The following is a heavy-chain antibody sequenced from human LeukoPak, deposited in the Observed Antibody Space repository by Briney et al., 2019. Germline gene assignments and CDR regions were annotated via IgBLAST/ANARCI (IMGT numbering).Heavy chain of an antibody. CDR2: ISWEGSTT. D-gene: IGHD6-13*01. CDR3: AKARSSSWSYLES. Sequence: GGSLRLSCAASGFNFDDHTMHWVRQLPGKGLQWISLISWEGSTTYYADSVKDRFTIPRDTSKNSLYLQMNSLRTEDTALYYCAKARSSSWSYLESWGQGTLVTVSS. V-gene: IGHV3-43*01. J-gene: IGHJ4*02. CDR1: GFNFDDHT.